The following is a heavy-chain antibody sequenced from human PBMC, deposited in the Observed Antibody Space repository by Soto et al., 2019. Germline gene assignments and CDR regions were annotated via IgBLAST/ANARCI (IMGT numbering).Heavy chain of an antibody. CDR3: AKLSHPGYSSSWYYFEY. J-gene: IGHJ4*02. V-gene: IGHV3-23*01. D-gene: IGHD6-13*01. CDR1: GFTFSSYA. CDR2: ISGSGGST. Sequence: PGWSLRLSCAASGFTFSSYAMSLVRQAPGKGLEWVSAISGSGGSTYYADSVKGRFTISRDNSKNTLYLQMNSLRAEDTAVYYCAKLSHPGYSSSWYYFEYWGKGTLVTVSS.